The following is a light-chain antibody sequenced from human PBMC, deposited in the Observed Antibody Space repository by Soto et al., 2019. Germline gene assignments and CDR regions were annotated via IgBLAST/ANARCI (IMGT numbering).Light chain of an antibody. Sequence: QSALTQPRSVSGSPGQSVTISCTGTSSDVGGYNYVSWYQQNPGKAPKLMIYEVSNRPSGVSNRFSGSKSGNTASLTISGLQAEDEADYYCSSYTSSSTPVVFGGGTKLTVL. J-gene: IGLJ2*01. CDR2: EVS. CDR3: SSYTSSSTPVV. V-gene: IGLV2-14*01. CDR1: SSDVGGYNY.